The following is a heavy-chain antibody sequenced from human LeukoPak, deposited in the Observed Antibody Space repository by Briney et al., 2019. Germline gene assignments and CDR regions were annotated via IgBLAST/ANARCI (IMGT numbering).Heavy chain of an antibody. V-gene: IGHV4-59*01. Sequence: SETLSLTCTVAGGSISSYYWSWIRQPPGEGLEWIGYIYYSGSTNYNPSLKSRVTISVDTSKNQFSLKLSSVTAADTAVYYCARARFSMATSYYFADGGQGSLVTV. CDR3: ARARFSMATSYYFAD. D-gene: IGHD5-24*01. CDR1: GGSISSYY. CDR2: IYYSGST. J-gene: IGHJ4*02.